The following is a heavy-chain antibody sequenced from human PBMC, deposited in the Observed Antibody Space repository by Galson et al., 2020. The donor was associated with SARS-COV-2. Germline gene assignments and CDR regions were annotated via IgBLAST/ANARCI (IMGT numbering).Heavy chain of an antibody. CDR2: IWYDGSNK. V-gene: IGHV3-33*01. CDR3: ATDPAGSSWSEYYFDY. D-gene: IGHD6-13*01. CDR1: GFTFSSYG. J-gene: IGHJ4*02. Sequence: GGSLRLSCAASGFTFSSYGMHWVRQAPGKGLEWVAVIWYDGSNKYYADSVKGRFTISRDNSKNTLYLQMNSLRAEDTAVYYCATDPAGSSWSEYYFDYLGQGTLVTVSS.